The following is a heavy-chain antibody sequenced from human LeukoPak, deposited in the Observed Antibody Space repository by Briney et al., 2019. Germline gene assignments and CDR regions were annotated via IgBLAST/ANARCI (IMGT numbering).Heavy chain of an antibody. CDR3: ARHYIRITFGGAEYYFDY. D-gene: IGHD3-16*01. J-gene: IGHJ4*02. CDR1: GGSISSSSYC. CDR2: IYYSGST. V-gene: IGHV4-39*01. Sequence: SETLSLTCTVSGGSISSSSYCWGWIRQPPGKGLEWIGSIYYSGSTYYNPSLKSRVTISVDPSKNQFSLKLSSVTAADTAVYYCARHYIRITFGGAEYYFDYWGQGTLVTISS.